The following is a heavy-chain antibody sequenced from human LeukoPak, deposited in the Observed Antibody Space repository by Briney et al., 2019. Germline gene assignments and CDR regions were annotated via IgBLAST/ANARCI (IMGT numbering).Heavy chain of an antibody. Sequence: GGSLRLSCAASGFTFSSYGMHWVRQAPGKGLEWVAFIRYDGSNKYYADSVKGRFTISRDNSKNTLYLQMNSLRAEDTAVYYCATTNIVATYYFDYWGQGTLVTASS. CDR3: ATTNIVATYYFDY. V-gene: IGHV3-30*02. CDR1: GFTFSSYG. J-gene: IGHJ4*02. CDR2: IRYDGSNK. D-gene: IGHD5-12*01.